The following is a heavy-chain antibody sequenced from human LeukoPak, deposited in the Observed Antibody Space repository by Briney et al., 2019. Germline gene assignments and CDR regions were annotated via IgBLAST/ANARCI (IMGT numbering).Heavy chain of an antibody. V-gene: IGHV3-21*01. CDR2: ISSSSSYI. CDR3: ARGASRLGFGSLDY. CDR1: GFTFSGYS. D-gene: IGHD3-10*01. Sequence: GGSLRLSCAASGFTFSGYSMNWVRQAPGKGLEWVSSISSSSSYIYYADSVKGRFTISRDNAKNSLYLQMNSLRAEDTAVYHCARGASRLGFGSLDYWGQGTLVTVSS. J-gene: IGHJ4*02.